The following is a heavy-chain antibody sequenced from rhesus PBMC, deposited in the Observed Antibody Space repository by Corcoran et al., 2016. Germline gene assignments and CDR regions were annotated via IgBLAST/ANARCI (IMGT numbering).Heavy chain of an antibody. CDR2: ISVSVGTT. Sequence: QVQLQESGPGLVKPSETLSLTCAVSGGSISDNYWSWIRQSPGKGLEWIGRISVSVGTTDYSPSLKSRIAISTDTSKNHFSLKLTSVTAADTAIYYCARGSGGHGLDSWGQGVVVTVSS. V-gene: IGHV4-173*01. CDR1: GGSISDNY. D-gene: IGHD2-39*02. J-gene: IGHJ6*01. CDR3: ARGSGGHGLDS.